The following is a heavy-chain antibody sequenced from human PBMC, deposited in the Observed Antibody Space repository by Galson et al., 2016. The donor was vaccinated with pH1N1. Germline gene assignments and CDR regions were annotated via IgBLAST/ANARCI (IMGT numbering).Heavy chain of an antibody. V-gene: IGHV5-51*01. CDR1: GYSFSTYW. D-gene: IGHD2-2*01. J-gene: IGHJ6*03. Sequence: QSGAEVKKPGESLKISCKGTGYSFSTYWIAWVRQMPGEGLEWMGIIYPGDSDTRYSPSFQGQVTISADKSITAAYLQWSSLQASDTAMYFCARLGIPATIDYHYYMDVWGKGPRSPSP. CDR3: ARLGIPATIDYHYYMDV. CDR2: IYPGDSDT.